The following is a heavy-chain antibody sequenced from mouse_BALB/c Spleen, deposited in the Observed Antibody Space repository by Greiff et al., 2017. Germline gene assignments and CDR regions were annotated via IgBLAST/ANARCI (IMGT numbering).Heavy chain of an antibody. D-gene: IGHD1-1*01. CDR1: GYSITSDYA. V-gene: IGHV3-2*02. CDR3: ARYYGSSYEYFDV. CDR2: ISYSGST. Sequence: EVQLQQSGPGLVKPSQSLSLTCTVTGYSITSDYAWNWIRQFPGNKLEWMGYISYSGSTSYNPSLKSRISITRDTSKNQFFLQLNSVTTEDTATYYCARYYGSSYEYFDVWGAGTTVTVSS. J-gene: IGHJ1*01.